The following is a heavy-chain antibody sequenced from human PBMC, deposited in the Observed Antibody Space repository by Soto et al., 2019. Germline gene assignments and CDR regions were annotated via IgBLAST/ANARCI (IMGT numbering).Heavy chain of an antibody. CDR2: VYYTGTT. D-gene: IGHD6-13*01. Sequence: QVQLQESGPGLLKPSETLSLTCTVSGGSIRSYFYIWVRQPPGKGLEWIGSVYYTGTTDYNPSLKSQVTISVDTSKTQFSLNLRSVTAADTAVYYCARDLAAVPRAFDYWGRGTLVTVSS. CDR3: ARDLAAVPRAFDY. V-gene: IGHV4-59*01. CDR1: GGSIRSYF. J-gene: IGHJ4*02.